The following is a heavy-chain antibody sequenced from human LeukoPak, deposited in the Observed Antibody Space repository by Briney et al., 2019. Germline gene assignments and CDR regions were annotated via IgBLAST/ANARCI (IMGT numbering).Heavy chain of an antibody. CDR2: ITSDGSGI. CDR3: ANVGDRGYNYYYAFDY. Sequence: GGSLRLSCAASGFTFSSYWMHWVRQPPGKGLVWVSRITSDGSGIGYADSVKGRFTISRDNSKNTLYLQMNSLRAEDTAVYFCANVGDRGYNYYYAFDYWRQGTLVTVSS. CDR1: GFTFSSYW. V-gene: IGHV3-74*01. D-gene: IGHD5-18*01. J-gene: IGHJ4*02.